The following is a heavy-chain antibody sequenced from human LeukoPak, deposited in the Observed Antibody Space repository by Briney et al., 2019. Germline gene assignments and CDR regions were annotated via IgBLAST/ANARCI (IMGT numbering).Heavy chain of an antibody. CDR3: AKGSYNCNGDRCSQYYYYMDV. D-gene: IGHD2-15*01. CDR1: GFTFNTYG. J-gene: IGHJ6*03. CDR2: IRYDGGEK. Sequence: GGSLRLSCAASGFTFNTYGMHWVRQAPGKGLEWVAFIRYDGGEKYYADSVKGRFTISRDNSKNTVYLQMNSLRVEDTAVYSCAKGSYNCNGDRCSQYYYYMDVWGKGTTVTVSS. V-gene: IGHV3-30*02.